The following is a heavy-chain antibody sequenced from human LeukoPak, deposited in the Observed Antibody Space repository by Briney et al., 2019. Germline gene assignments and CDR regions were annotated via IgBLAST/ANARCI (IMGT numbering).Heavy chain of an antibody. CDR3: ARDQSLSSRGVIRQTLYY. CDR1: GYTFTGYY. J-gene: IGHJ4*02. Sequence: ASVKVSCKASGYTFTGYYMHWVRQAPGQGLEWMGWINPNSGGTNYAQKSQGRVTMTRDTSISTAYMELSRLRSDDTAVYYYARDQSLSSRGVIRQTLYYWGQGTLVTVSS. D-gene: IGHD3-10*01. V-gene: IGHV1-2*02. CDR2: INPNSGGT.